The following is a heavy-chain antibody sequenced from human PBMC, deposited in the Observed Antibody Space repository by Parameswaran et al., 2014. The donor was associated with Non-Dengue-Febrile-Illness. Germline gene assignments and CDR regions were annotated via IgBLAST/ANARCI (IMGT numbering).Heavy chain of an antibody. J-gene: IGHJ5*02. CDR2: VYYSGST. CDR3: ARDLRVYGDYWFDP. V-gene: IGHV4-59*01. Sequence: RWIRQPPGKEMELIGYVYYSGSTYYNPSLKSRVTISLDTSKNQFSLKFNSVSDADTAVYFCARDLRVYGDYWFDPWGQGTLVTVSS. D-gene: IGHD6-6*01.